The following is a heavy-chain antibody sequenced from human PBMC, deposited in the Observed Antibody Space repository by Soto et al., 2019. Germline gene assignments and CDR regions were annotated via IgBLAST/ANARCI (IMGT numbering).Heavy chain of an antibody. D-gene: IGHD2-2*01. V-gene: IGHV1-69*04. J-gene: IGHJ5*02. CDR2: IIPILGIA. CDR3: ARDLGYCSSTSCYVPNNWFDP. Sequence: ASVKVSCKASGGTFSSYTISWVRQAPGQGLEWMGRIIPILGIANYAQKFQGRVTITADKSTSTAYMELSSLRSEDTAVYYCARDLGYCSSTSCYVPNNWFDPWGQGTLVTVSS. CDR1: GGTFSSYT.